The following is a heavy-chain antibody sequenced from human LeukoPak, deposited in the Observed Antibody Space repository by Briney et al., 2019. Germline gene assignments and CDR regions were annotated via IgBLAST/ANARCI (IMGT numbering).Heavy chain of an antibody. D-gene: IGHD6-13*01. V-gene: IGHV3-21*01. CDR1: GFTFSSDS. Sequence: PAGSLTLSCGVSGFTFSSDSMSWVRQAPGMGLEWVSTISSSRTSIYYADSVKGPFTISRDNAKNSLYLQMNSLRAEDTSVYYCATEGRSTTPGYWGQGTLVIVSS. CDR2: ISSSRTSI. CDR3: ATEGRSTTPGY. J-gene: IGHJ4*02.